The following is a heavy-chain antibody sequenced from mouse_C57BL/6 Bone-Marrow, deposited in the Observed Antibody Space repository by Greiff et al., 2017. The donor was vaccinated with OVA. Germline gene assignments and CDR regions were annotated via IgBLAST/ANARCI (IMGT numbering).Heavy chain of an antibody. D-gene: IGHD2-4*01. Sequence: EVQVVESGGGLVKPGGSLKLSCAASGFTFSDYGIHWVRQAPEKGLEWVAYISSGSSTIYYADTVKGRFTISRDNAKNTLFLQMTSLRSEDTAMYYCARGDYDYFDYWGQGTTLTVSS. J-gene: IGHJ2*01. CDR3: ARGDYDYFDY. CDR1: GFTFSDYG. CDR2: ISSGSSTI. V-gene: IGHV5-17*01.